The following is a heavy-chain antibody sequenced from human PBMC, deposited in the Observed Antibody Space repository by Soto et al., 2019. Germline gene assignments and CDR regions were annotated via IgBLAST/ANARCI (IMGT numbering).Heavy chain of an antibody. J-gene: IGHJ6*03. D-gene: IGHD6-6*01. Sequence: SQTLSLTCAISGDSVSSNSAAWNWIRQSPSRGLEWLGRTYYRSKWYNDYAVSVKSRITINPDTSKNQFSLQLNSVTPEDTAVYYCAREQSEYSISSRLYYYYYYMDVWGKGTTVTVSS. V-gene: IGHV6-1*01. CDR3: AREQSEYSISSRLYYYYYYMDV. CDR2: TYYRSKWYN. CDR1: GDSVSSNSAA.